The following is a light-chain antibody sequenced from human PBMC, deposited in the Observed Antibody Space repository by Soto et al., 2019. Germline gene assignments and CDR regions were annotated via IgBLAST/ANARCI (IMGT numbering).Light chain of an antibody. V-gene: IGLV2-11*01. J-gene: IGLJ2*01. CDR2: DVS. CDR1: SSDVGHYIY. Sequence: QSALTQPRSVSGSPGQSVTISCTGTSSDVGHYIYVSWYRQHPGKAPKLMIYDVSKRPSGVPDRFSGSKSGNTASLTISGLQADDEADYYCCSYAGSFTVIFGGGTKLTVL. CDR3: CSYAGSFTVI.